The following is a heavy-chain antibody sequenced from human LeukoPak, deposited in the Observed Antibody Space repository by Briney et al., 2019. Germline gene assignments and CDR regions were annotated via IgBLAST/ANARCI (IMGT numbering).Heavy chain of an antibody. CDR1: TGSTSSYY. Sequence: SQTLSLTSTVSTGSTSSYYRSWIRPPPGKGLEWIGNIFYSGSPTYNPSLKSRVTVSFDTPTNPFSLNLSSLTSAATPGVYCARVGHIAAAGTYGYWGQGTLVTVSS. CDR2: IFYSGSP. J-gene: IGHJ4*02. V-gene: IGHV4-59*08. D-gene: IGHD6-13*01. CDR3: ARVGHIAAAGTYGY.